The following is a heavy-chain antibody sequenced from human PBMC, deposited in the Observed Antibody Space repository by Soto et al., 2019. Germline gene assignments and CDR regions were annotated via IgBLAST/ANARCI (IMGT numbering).Heavy chain of an antibody. CDR1: GFTFSNYA. D-gene: IGHD3-22*01. Sequence: EVHLVESGGGLVQPGGSLRVSCAASGFTFSNYAMNWVRQAPGKGLEWVSYISIGSGSIFYADSVKGRFTISRDDAKNSLYLQMNTLRDEDTAVYYCVRDDRWAFDFGGQGTMVTVSS. CDR2: ISIGSGSI. CDR3: VRDDRWAFDF. J-gene: IGHJ3*01. V-gene: IGHV3-48*02.